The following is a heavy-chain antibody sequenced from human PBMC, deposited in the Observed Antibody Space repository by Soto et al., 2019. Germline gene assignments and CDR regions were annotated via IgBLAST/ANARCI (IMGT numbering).Heavy chain of an antibody. Sequence: ASVKVSCKASGYTFTSYGISWVRQAPGQGLEWMGWISAYNGNTNYAQKLQGRVTMTTDTSTSTAYMELRSLRSDDTAVYYCARDLDSSSSFVDWFDPSGQGPLVTVSS. V-gene: IGHV1-18*01. CDR2: ISAYNGNT. J-gene: IGHJ5*02. CDR1: GYTFTSYG. D-gene: IGHD6-6*01. CDR3: ARDLDSSSSFVDWFDP.